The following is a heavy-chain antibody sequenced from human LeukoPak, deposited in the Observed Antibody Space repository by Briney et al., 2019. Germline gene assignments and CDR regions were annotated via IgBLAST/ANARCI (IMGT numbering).Heavy chain of an antibody. Sequence: PGGSLRLSCEASGFIFSTYAMQWVRQAPGKGLEWVAVIWYDGSNQNYADSVKGRFSISRDNSKNTMYLEMNNLRAEDTAVYYCARDNPHIMDVWGKGTTVTVSS. J-gene: IGHJ6*03. CDR2: IWYDGSNQ. CDR3: ARDNPHIMDV. V-gene: IGHV3-33*01. CDR1: GFIFSTYA.